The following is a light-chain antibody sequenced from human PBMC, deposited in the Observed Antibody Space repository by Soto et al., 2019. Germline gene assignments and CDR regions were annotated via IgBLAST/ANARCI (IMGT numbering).Light chain of an antibody. CDR2: AAS. CDR3: LQQNSYPPT. J-gene: IGKJ1*01. Sequence: DIQMTQSPSSLSASVGDRVTITCRASQDIRNDLSRYQQKPGKAPKRLIYAASSLQSGVPSRFSGSGSGTEFTLTISSLQPDDIATYYCLQQNSYPPTFGQGTKVEIK. V-gene: IGKV1-17*01. CDR1: QDIRND.